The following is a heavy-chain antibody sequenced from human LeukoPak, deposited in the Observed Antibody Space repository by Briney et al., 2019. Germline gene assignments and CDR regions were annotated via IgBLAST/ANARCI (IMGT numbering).Heavy chain of an antibody. CDR3: ANGDGFDY. Sequence: GGSLRLSCATSGFTFSTYWMSWFRQAPGKGLEWVANIKQDGSEKYYVDSVKGRFTISRDNAKNSLYLQMNSLRAEDTAVYYCANGDGFDYWGQGTLVTVSS. J-gene: IGHJ4*02. CDR1: GFTFSTYW. V-gene: IGHV3-7*01. D-gene: IGHD5-24*01. CDR2: IKQDGSEK.